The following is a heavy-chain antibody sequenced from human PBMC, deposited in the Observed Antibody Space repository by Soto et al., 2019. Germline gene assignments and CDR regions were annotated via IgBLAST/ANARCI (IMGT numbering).Heavy chain of an antibody. Sequence: QVQLVESGGGVVQPGRSLRLSCAASGFTFSSYAMHWVRQAPGKGLEGVAVISYDGSNKYYADSVKGRFTISRDNSKNTLYLQMNSLRAEDTAVYYCARESGGIAARPFDYWGQGTLVTVSS. V-gene: IGHV3-30-3*01. CDR3: ARESGGIAARPFDY. J-gene: IGHJ4*02. CDR1: GFTFSSYA. CDR2: ISYDGSNK. D-gene: IGHD6-6*01.